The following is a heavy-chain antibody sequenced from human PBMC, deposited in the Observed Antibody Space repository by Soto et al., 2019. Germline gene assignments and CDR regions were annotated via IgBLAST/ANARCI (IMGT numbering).Heavy chain of an antibody. V-gene: IGHV4-59*01. CDR1: GGSISSYY. Sequence: SETLSLTCTVSGGSISSYYWSWIRQPPGKGLEWIGYIYYSGSTNYNPSLKSRVTISVGTSKNQFSLKLSSVTAADTAVYYCARSDIVVVPAAIRTHYYYYGMDVWGQGTTVTVPS. D-gene: IGHD2-2*01. CDR2: IYYSGST. J-gene: IGHJ6*02. CDR3: ARSDIVVVPAAIRTHYYYYGMDV.